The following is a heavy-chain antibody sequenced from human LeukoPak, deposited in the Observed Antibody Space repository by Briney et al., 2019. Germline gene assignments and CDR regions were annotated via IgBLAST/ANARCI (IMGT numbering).Heavy chain of an antibody. CDR2: IYPNSGGT. Sequence: ASVKVSCKASAYTFTGYYMHWVRQAPGQGLEWMGWIYPNSGGTNYAQKFQGRVAMTRDTSISTAYMELSRLRSDDTAVYYCARSEQFPYYMDVWGKGTTVTVSS. D-gene: IGHD6-19*01. J-gene: IGHJ6*03. V-gene: IGHV1-2*02. CDR3: ARSEQFPYYMDV. CDR1: AYTFTGYY.